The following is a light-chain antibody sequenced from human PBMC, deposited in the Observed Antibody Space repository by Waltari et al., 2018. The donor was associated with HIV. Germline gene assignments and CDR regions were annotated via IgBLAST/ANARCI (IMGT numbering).Light chain of an antibody. V-gene: IGLV1-47*01. CDR1: TSNIGSND. Sequence: SVLTQPPSASGTPGQRVTISCSGSTSNIGSNDVFWYQHLPGAAPKPLSHRNNQRPSGVPDRFSGSTSGTSASLASSGLRSEDEADYYCVAWDDSLRGVVFGGGTKVAAL. J-gene: IGLJ2*01. CDR3: VAWDDSLRGVV. CDR2: RNN.